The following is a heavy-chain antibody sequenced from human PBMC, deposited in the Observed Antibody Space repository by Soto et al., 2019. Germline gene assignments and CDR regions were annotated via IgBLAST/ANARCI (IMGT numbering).Heavy chain of an antibody. D-gene: IGHD2-15*01. V-gene: IGHV1-18*01. CDR1: GYTFSTSG. J-gene: IGHJ6*02. CDR3: ARAGAAPYYYAGMDV. CDR2: ISTYNGDT. Sequence: QVQLVQSGAEVRKPGASVKVSCKASGYTFSTSGMSWLRQAPGQGLEWMGWISTYNGDTNDAPKFQDRVARTSDTSTSTVYMELRSLRSDDTAVYYCARAGAAPYYYAGMDVWGQGTRVTVSS.